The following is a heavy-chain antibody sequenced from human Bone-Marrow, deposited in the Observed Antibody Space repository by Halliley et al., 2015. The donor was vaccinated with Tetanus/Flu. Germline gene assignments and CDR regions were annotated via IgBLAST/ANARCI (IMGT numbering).Heavy chain of an antibody. D-gene: IGHD2-8*01. CDR2: IHYTGST. CDR3: ARLEGAAGMYYNGRRGIMDV. V-gene: IGHV4-39*01. CDR1: GGSIRRNTDF. J-gene: IGHJ6*02. Sequence: TLSLICTVSGGSIRRNTDFWVWIRQPPGKGLEWIGAIHYTGSTYYNSSLKSRVTISVDTSRNQFSLNLRSVTATDTSVFYCARLEGAAGMYYNGRRGIMDVWGQGTSVTVSS.